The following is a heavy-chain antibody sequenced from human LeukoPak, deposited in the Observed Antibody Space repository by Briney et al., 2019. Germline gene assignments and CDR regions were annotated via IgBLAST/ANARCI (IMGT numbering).Heavy chain of an antibody. CDR2: IYYSGST. CDR1: GFTFSSYW. D-gene: IGHD3-3*01. V-gene: IGHV4-39*01. J-gene: IGHJ5*02. CDR3: ATGWSGYYWTT. Sequence: PGGSLRLSCAASGFTFSSYWMSWVRQPPGKGLEWIGSIYYSGSTYYNPSLKSRVTISVDTSKNQFSLKLNSVTAADTAVYYCATGWSGYYWTTWGQGALVAVSS.